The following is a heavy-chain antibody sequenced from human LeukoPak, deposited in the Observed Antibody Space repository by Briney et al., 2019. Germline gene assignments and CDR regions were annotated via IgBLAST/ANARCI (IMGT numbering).Heavy chain of an antibody. D-gene: IGHD2-21*02. CDR1: GGSISSYY. CDR2: IYYSGYT. CDR3: AKLHRVTPFDC. V-gene: IGHV4-59*01. Sequence: SETLSLTCTVSGGSISSYYWSWIRQPPGKGLEWIGCIYYSGYTNYKSSLKSRVTISVDTSKNQFSLKLSSVTAADTAVYYCAKLHRVTPFDCWGQGTLVTVSS. J-gene: IGHJ4*02.